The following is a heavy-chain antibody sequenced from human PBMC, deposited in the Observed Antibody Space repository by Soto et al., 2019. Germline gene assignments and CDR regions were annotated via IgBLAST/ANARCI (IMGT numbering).Heavy chain of an antibody. D-gene: IGHD6-13*01. V-gene: IGHV4-4*02. CDR3: AKRGSWTTHCDY. CDR1: SGSISSSNW. J-gene: IGHJ4*02. Sequence: SETLSLTCAVSSGSISSSNWWSWVRQPPGKGLEWIGEIYHSGSTNYNPSLKSRVTISVDKSKNQFSLKLSSVTAADTAVYYCAKRGSWTTHCDYWGQGTLVTVSS. CDR2: IYHSGST.